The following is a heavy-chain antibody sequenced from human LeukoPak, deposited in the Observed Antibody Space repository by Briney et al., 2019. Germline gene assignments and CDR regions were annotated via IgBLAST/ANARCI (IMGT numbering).Heavy chain of an antibody. Sequence: ASVKVSCKASGYTFTSYGISWVRQAPGQGLEWMGWISAYNGNTNYAQKLQGRVTMTTDTSTSTAHMELRSLRSDDTAVYYCARALLWFGELLNNWFDPWGQGTLVTVSS. J-gene: IGHJ5*02. V-gene: IGHV1-18*01. CDR2: ISAYNGNT. CDR3: ARALLWFGELLNNWFDP. CDR1: GYTFTSYG. D-gene: IGHD3-10*01.